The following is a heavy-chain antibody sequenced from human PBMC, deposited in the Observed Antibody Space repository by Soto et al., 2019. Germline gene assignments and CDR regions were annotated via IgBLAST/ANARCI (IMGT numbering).Heavy chain of an antibody. D-gene: IGHD5-12*01. CDR2: ILYDGSKR. CDR3: AKGGTIIFAGPNH. J-gene: IGHJ5*02. Sequence: QVQLVESGGGVVQPGRSLRLSCAASGFTFSTYAMHWVRQAPGKGLEWVAGILYDGSKRYYADSVKGRFTISRDHPKNTLYLQMNSLRAEDTAVYYCAKGGTIIFAGPNHWGQGTLVTVSS. V-gene: IGHV3-30*18. CDR1: GFTFSTYA.